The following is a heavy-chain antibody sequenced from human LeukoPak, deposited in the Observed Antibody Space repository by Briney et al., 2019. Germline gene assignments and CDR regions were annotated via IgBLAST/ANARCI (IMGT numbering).Heavy chain of an antibody. D-gene: IGHD3-22*01. CDR2: IKQDGSEK. CDR3: ARVPPDYYDSSGYTN. V-gene: IGHV3-7*04. J-gene: IGHJ4*02. Sequence: PGGSLRLSCAASGFTFSTYWMSWVRQAPGKGLEWVANIKQDGSEKYYVDSVKGRFTISRDNAKNSLYLQMNSLRAEDTAVYYCARVPPDYYDSSGYTNWGQGTLVTVSS. CDR1: GFTFSTYW.